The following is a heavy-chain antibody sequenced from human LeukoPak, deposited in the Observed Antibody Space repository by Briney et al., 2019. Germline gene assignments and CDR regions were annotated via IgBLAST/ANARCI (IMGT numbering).Heavy chain of an antibody. Sequence: GASVKVSCKASGYTFTGYDINWVRQATGQGLEWMGWMNPNSGNTGYAQKFQGRVTMTRNTSISTAYMELSSLRSEDTAVYYCARGSTMVRGVIITSVKNWFDPWGQGTLVTVSS. V-gene: IGHV1-8*01. CDR2: MNPNSGNT. J-gene: IGHJ5*02. CDR1: GYTFTGYD. CDR3: ARGSTMVRGVIITSVKNWFDP. D-gene: IGHD3-10*01.